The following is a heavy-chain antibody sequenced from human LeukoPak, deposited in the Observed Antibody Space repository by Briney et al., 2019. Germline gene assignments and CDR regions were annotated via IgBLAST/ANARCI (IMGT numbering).Heavy chain of an antibody. CDR1: GGSISSGGYY. V-gene: IGHV4-61*08. D-gene: IGHD6-19*01. CDR3: AREYKGWYYFDY. CDR2: IYYSGST. J-gene: IGHJ4*02. Sequence: SQTLSLTCTVSGGSISSGGYYWSWIRQHPGKGLEWIGYIYYSGSTNYNPSLKSRVTISVDTSKNQFSLKLSSVTAADTAVYYCAREYKGWYYFDYWGQGTLVTVSS.